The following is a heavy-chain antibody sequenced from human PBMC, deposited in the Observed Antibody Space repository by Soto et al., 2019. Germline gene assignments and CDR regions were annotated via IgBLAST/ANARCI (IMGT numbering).Heavy chain of an antibody. V-gene: IGHV3-7*01. D-gene: IGHD3-16*01. CDR3: VRDVGFDYVN. Sequence: EVQLVESGGGWVQPGGSLRTSCKGFGFSFSSYWMGGVRQAPGKGLERVASIKQDESEKDYVDSVKGRFTISRDNVDDSVFLHMNSLSAEDTAVYFCVRDVGFDYVNWGQGTLVTVSS. CDR1: GFSFSSYW. J-gene: IGHJ4*02. CDR2: IKQDESEK.